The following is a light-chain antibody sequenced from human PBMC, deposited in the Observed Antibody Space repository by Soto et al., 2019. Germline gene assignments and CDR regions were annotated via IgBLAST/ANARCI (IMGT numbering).Light chain of an antibody. CDR2: GAS. CDR3: QQYHTWPIT. Sequence: DIVMTQSPAPLSVAPGERVTFSCRASQGVSRKLAWYQHKPGQAPRLLISGASTGATGIPARFSGSGSGTEFTLTISSLQSEDCAIYYCQQYHTWPITFGGGTKVDIK. J-gene: IGKJ4*01. V-gene: IGKV3-15*01. CDR1: QGVSRK.